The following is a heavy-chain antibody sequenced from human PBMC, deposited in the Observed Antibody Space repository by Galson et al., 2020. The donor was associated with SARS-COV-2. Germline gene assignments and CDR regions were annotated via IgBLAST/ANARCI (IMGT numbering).Heavy chain of an antibody. D-gene: IGHD6-19*01. J-gene: IGHJ4*02. V-gene: IGHV3-23*01. Sequence: TGGSLRLSCAASGFTFSNYAMSWVRQAAGRGLEWVSAISGSGGTTYYPDSLRGRLTISRDNSKNTLYLQMNSLSAEDTAIYYCAKLRSSDWYLDQWGQGTLVTVYS. CDR2: ISGSGGTT. CDR3: AKLRSSDWYLDQ. CDR1: GFTFSNYA.